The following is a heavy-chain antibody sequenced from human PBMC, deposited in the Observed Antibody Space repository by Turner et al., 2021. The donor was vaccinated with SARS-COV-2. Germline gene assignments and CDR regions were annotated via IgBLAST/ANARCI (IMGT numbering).Heavy chain of an antibody. V-gene: IGHV3-23*01. CDR2: ITANGANT. CDR3: AKGDLL. D-gene: IGHD2-15*01. CDR1: GFIFSNYP. J-gene: IGHJ4*02. Sequence: VQLLESGGGLEQQGGSLSLSGAGSGFIFSNYPMSWVRQAPGKGLEWVSTITANGANTYYADSVKGRFTISRDNSRNTLYLQLSSLRAEDTATYFCAKGDLLGGQGTLVTVSS.